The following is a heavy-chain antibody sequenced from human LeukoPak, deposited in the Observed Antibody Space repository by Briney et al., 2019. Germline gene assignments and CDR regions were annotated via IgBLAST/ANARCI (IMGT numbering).Heavy chain of an antibody. CDR1: GYSINNYW. CDR2: IYPADSDI. D-gene: IGHD1-26*01. V-gene: IGHV5-51*01. Sequence: GESLKISCEGSGYSINNYWIGWVRLMPGKGLEWMGIIYPADSDIRYSPSFQGQVTISADKSISTAYLQWSSLKASDTAMYYCASPGGGSGSYYDAFDIWGQGTMVTVSS. CDR3: ASPGGGSGSYYDAFDI. J-gene: IGHJ3*02.